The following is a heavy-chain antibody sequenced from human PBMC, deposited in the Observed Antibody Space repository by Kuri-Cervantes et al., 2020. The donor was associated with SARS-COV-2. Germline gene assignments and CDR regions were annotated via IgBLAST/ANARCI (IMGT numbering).Heavy chain of an antibody. D-gene: IGHD2-2*01. CDR3: ARALFGQLTPSWTIDY. CDR2: ISSSSSYI. Sequence: GESLKISCAASGFTFSSYSMNWVRQAPGKGLEWVSSISSSSSYIYYADSVKGRFTISRDNSKNTLYLQMNSLRSDDTAVYYCARALFGQLTPSWTIDYWGQGTLVTVSS. J-gene: IGHJ4*02. V-gene: IGHV3-21*04. CDR1: GFTFSSYS.